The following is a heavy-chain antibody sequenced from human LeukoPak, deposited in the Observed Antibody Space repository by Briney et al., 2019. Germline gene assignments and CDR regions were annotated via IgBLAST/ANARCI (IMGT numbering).Heavy chain of an antibody. CDR3: AKDRGRTWVQVAN. Sequence: PGGSLRLSCIGTGSTFSSDAMGWVRQAPGKGLEWVSGISGSGGSTYYADSVKGRFTISRDNSKNTLYLQMNSLRVEDTAVYYCAKDRGRTWVQVANWGQRTLRTVSS. CDR2: ISGSGGST. CDR1: GSTFSSDA. D-gene: IGHD2-15*01. V-gene: IGHV3-23*01. J-gene: IGHJ4*02.